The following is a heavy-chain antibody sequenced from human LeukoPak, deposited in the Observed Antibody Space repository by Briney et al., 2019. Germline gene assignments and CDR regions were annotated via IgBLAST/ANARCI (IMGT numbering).Heavy chain of an antibody. D-gene: IGHD3-10*01. CDR1: GFTFRNYV. Sequence: GGTLGLSCAASGFTFRNYVIHWVRQAPGKGLEWVAVTSSDLNVKLYADSVKGRFTISRDNSRSTLYLQMNSLRPEDTAIYYCAREGYYGSGSPPSLYFDYWGQGTLVTVSS. CDR3: AREGYYGSGSPPSLYFDY. CDR2: TSSDLNVK. J-gene: IGHJ4*02. V-gene: IGHV3-30-3*01.